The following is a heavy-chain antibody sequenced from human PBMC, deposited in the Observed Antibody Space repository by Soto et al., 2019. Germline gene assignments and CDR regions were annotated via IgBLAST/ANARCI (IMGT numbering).Heavy chain of an antibody. CDR3: ARDPYPGLRGAAFDI. J-gene: IGHJ3*02. D-gene: IGHD3-16*01. Sequence: QVQLVESGGGVVQPGRSLRLSCAASGFTFSSYAMHWVRQAPGKGLEWVAVISYDGSNKYYADSVKGRLTISRDNSKNTLYLQMNSLRAEDTAVYYCARDPYPGLRGAAFDIWGQGTMVTVSS. CDR1: GFTFSSYA. V-gene: IGHV3-30-3*01. CDR2: ISYDGSNK.